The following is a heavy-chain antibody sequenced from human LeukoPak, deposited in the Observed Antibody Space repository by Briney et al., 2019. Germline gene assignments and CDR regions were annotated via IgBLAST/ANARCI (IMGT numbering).Heavy chain of an antibody. CDR1: GFTFSSYA. V-gene: IGHV3-23*01. J-gene: IGHJ4*02. CDR3: AKGGDFWSGYYLTHFDY. D-gene: IGHD3-3*01. Sequence: GGSLRLSCAASGFTFSSYAMSWVRQAPGKGLEWVSAISGSGGSTYYADSVKGRFTISRDNSKNTLYLQMNSLRTEDTAVYYCAKGGDFWSGYYLTHFDYWGQGTLVTVSS. CDR2: ISGSGGST.